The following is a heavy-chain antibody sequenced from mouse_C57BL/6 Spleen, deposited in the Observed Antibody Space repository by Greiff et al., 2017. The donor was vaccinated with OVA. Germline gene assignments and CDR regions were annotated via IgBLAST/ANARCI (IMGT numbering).Heavy chain of an antibody. J-gene: IGHJ2*01. CDR2: ISSGGSYT. V-gene: IGHV5-6*01. D-gene: IGHD1-1*01. CDR1: GFTFSSYG. Sequence: EVQLVESGGDLVKPGGSLKLSCAASGFTFSSYGMSWVRQTPDKRLEWVATISSGGSYTYYPDSVKGRFTISRDNAKNTLYLQMSSLKSEDTAMYYYACADYCDSHSYYFDYWGQGTTLTVSS. CDR3: ACADYCDSHSYYFDY.